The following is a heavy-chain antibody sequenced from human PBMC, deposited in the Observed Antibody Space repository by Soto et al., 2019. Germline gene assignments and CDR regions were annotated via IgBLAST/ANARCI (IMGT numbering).Heavy chain of an antibody. J-gene: IGHJ6*02. CDR3: ARHPSITMVRGGPRYYYGMDV. D-gene: IGHD3-10*01. CDR1: GYSFTSYW. Sequence: GESLKISCKGSGYSFTSYWISWVRQMPGKGLEWMGRIDPSDSYTTYSPSFQGHATSSADKSISTAYLQWSSLKASDTAMYYCARHPSITMVRGGPRYYYGMDVWGQGTTVTVSS. V-gene: IGHV5-10-1*01. CDR2: IDPSDSYT.